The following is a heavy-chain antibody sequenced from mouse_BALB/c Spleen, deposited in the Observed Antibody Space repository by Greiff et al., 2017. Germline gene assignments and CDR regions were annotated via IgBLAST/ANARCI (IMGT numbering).Heavy chain of an antibody. D-gene: IGHD2-4*01. J-gene: IGHJ3*01. CDR1: GFTFSSFG. CDR2: ISSGSSTI. CDR3: ARPYDYDGFAY. V-gene: IGHV5-17*02. Sequence: EVHLVESGGGLVQPGGSRKLSCAASGFTFSSFGMHWVRQAPEKGLEWVAYISSGSSTIYYADTVKGRFTISRDNPKNTLFLQMTSLRSEDTAMYYCARPYDYDGFAYWGQGTLVTVSA.